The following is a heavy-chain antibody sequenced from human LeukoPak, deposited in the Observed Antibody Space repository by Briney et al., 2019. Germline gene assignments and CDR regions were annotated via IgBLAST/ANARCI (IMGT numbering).Heavy chain of an antibody. CDR3: TRGPTKRGQSGSSSSGAFDI. CDR2: IRSRPYGGTT. V-gene: IGHV3-49*04. J-gene: IGHJ3*02. D-gene: IGHD1-26*01. Sequence: GGSLRLSCTASGFTFGDYAMSWVRQAPGKGLEWVGFIRSRPYGGTTEYAASVKGRYTISRDDSKSIAYLQMNSLKTEDTAVYYCTRGPTKRGQSGSSSSGAFDIWGQGTMVTVSS. CDR1: GFTFGDYA.